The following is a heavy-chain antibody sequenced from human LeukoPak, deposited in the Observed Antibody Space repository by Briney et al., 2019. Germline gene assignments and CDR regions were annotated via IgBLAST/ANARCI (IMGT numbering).Heavy chain of an antibody. CDR2: IHYSGST. CDR3: ARHAGLAVTATGFDY. V-gene: IGHV4-39*01. CDR1: GGSISSSSYY. J-gene: IGHJ4*02. Sequence: KPSETLSLTCTVSGGSISSSSYYWGWIRQPPGKGLEWVGSIHYSGSTYYNPSLKSRLTISVDTSKNQLSLKLNSVTAADTAVYYRARHAGLAVTATGFDYWGQGTLVTVSS. D-gene: IGHD6-19*01.